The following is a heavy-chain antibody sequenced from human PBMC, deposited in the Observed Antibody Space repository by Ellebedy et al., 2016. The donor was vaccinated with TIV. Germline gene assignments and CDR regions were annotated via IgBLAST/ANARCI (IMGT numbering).Heavy chain of an antibody. D-gene: IGHD5-12*01. Sequence: SETLSLXXAVYGGSFNDYYWSWIRQTPGKGLEWIGEINHSGRTNYNPSLKSRVTISVDTSKSQFSLNLSSVTAADTAVYYCARGTGWLFDSWGQGTLVTVSS. CDR1: GGSFNDYY. CDR3: ARGTGWLFDS. CDR2: INHSGRT. J-gene: IGHJ5*01. V-gene: IGHV4-34*01.